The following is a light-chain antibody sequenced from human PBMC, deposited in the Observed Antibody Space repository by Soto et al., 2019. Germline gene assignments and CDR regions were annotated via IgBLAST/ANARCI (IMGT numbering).Light chain of an antibody. CDR3: SSYAGSDNPYV. CDR2: EVT. Sequence: QSVLTQPPSASGPPGQSVTTSSTGTTGDVGGYDYVSWYQQHPGKAPKLMIYEVTKRPLGVPDRFSGSKSGNTASLTVSGLQAEDEADYYCSSYAGSDNPYVFGTGTKVTVL. CDR1: TGDVGGYDY. J-gene: IGLJ1*01. V-gene: IGLV2-8*01.